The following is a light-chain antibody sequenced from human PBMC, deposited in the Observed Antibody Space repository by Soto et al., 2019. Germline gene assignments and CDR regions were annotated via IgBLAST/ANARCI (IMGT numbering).Light chain of an antibody. CDR1: QDISIY. V-gene: IGKV1-9*01. CDR3: QQLNNYPHT. J-gene: IGKJ2*01. CDR2: AAS. Sequence: DIQLTQSPSFLSASVGGRVTVTCRASQDISIYLAWYQQKPGKAPKLLIYAASTLQSGVPSRFSGSGSGTEFTLTISSLQPEDFATYYCQQLNNYPHTFGQGTKLEIK.